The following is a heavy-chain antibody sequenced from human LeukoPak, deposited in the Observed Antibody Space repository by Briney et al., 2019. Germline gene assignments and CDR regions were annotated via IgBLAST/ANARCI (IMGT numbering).Heavy chain of an antibody. CDR2: IYYSGST. CDR1: GGSISSYS. D-gene: IGHD6-19*01. V-gene: IGHV4-59*08. Sequence: PSETLSLTCTVSGGSISSYSWSWIRQPPGKGLEWIGYIYYSGSTNYNPSLKSRVTISVDTSKNQLSLKLSSVTAADTAVYYCASPGLLPRDAFDIWGQGTMVTVSS. CDR3: ASPGLLPRDAFDI. J-gene: IGHJ3*02.